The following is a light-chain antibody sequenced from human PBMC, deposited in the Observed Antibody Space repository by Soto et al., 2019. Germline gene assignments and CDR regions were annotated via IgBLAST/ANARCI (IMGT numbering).Light chain of an antibody. V-gene: IGKV1-5*03. CDR3: QQYKTYS. CDR1: QSISSW. CDR2: RAS. Sequence: DIQMTQSPSALSASVGGKITITCRANQSISSWLAWYQQQPGKAPGLLIYRASTLESGVPSRFSGSGTGTEFSLTISGLQPDDFASYYYQQYKTYSFGGGTKVEIK. J-gene: IGKJ4*01.